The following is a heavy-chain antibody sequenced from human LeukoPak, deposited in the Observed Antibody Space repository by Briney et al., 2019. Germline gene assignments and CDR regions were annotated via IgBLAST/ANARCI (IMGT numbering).Heavy chain of an antibody. CDR2: ISSSSSTI. CDR3: AGDSPPTY. CDR1: GFTLSSYA. V-gene: IGHV3-48*01. J-gene: IGHJ4*02. Sequence: PGGSLRLSCVVSGFTLSSYAMSWVRQAPGKGLEWVSYISSSSSTIYYTDSVKGRLTISRDNAKDSLYLQMNSLRAEDTAVYYCAGDSPPTYWGQGTLVTFSS.